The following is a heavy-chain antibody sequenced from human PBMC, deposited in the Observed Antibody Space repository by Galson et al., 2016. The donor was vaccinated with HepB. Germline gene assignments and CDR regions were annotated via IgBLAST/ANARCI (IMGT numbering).Heavy chain of an antibody. CDR2: INTHSGAT. J-gene: IGHJ2*01. D-gene: IGHD1-26*01. CDR1: GYTFTAYY. Sequence: SVKVSCKASGYTFTAYYIHWVRQAPGQGLEWMGWINTHSGATHYAQRFQGWVTMTRDTAINTAYMEVTRLTSDDTAGYYCAKARDVGDWYFDLWGRGTLVTVSS. V-gene: IGHV1-2*04. CDR3: AKARDVGDWYFDL.